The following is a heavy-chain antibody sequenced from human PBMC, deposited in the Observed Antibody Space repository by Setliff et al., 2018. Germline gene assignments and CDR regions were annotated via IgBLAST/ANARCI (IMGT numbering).Heavy chain of an antibody. CDR2: VYYSGST. CDR1: GASVRSHY. Sequence: SETLSLTCTVSGASVRSHYWSWIRQPPGKGLEFIGYVYYSGSTNYNPSLKSRVTISVDTSKNQFSLKLSSVTAADTAVYYCARHPDVWGKGTTVTVSS. CDR3: ARHPDV. V-gene: IGHV4-59*08. J-gene: IGHJ6*04.